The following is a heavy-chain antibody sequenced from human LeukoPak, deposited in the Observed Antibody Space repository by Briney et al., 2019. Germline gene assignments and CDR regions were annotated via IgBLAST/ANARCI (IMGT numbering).Heavy chain of an antibody. V-gene: IGHV3-30*04. CDR2: ISYDGSNK. CDR1: GFTFSSYA. CDR3: AGDQETSGYDPGYFDY. J-gene: IGHJ4*02. Sequence: GRSLRLSCAASGFTFSSYAMHWVRQAPGKGLEWVAVISYDGSNKYYADSVKGRFTISRDNSKNTLYLQMNSLRAEDTAVYYCAGDQETSGYDPGYFDYWGQGTLVTVSS. D-gene: IGHD5-12*01.